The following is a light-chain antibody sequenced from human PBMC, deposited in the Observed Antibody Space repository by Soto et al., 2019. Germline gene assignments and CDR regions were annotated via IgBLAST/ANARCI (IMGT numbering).Light chain of an antibody. CDR2: KTS. CDR3: QHWNDYSWT. V-gene: IGKV1-5*03. CDR1: QSISIW. J-gene: IGKJ1*01. Sequence: DIHMTQSPSTLSASVGDRVTITCRASQSISIWLPWYQQKPGKAPNLLIYKTSSLETGVPSRFSGRESGTEFTLTISSLQHDDFATYYCQHWNDYSWTFGQGTKVEVK.